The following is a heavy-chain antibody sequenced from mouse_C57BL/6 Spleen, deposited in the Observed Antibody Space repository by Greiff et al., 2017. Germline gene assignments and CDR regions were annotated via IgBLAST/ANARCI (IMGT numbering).Heavy chain of an antibody. D-gene: IGHD1-1*01. V-gene: IGHV1-22*01. CDR1: GYTFTDYN. Sequence: VQLQQSGPELVKPGASVKMSCKASGYTFTDYNMHWVKQSHGKSLEWIGYINPNNGGTSYNQKFKGKATLTVNKSSSTAYMELRSLTSEDSAVYYCARPSHYYCSSYGYFDVWGTGTTVTVSS. CDR2: INPNNGGT. CDR3: ARPSHYYCSSYGYFDV. J-gene: IGHJ1*03.